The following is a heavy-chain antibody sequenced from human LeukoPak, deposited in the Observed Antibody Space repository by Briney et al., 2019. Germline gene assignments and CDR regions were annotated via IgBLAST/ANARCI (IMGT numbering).Heavy chain of an antibody. CDR3: ARAAKYYYDSSGYYYY. D-gene: IGHD3-22*01. V-gene: IGHV4-34*01. Sequence: SETLSLTCAVYGGSFGGYYWSWIRQPPGKGLEWIGEINHSGSTNYNPSLKSRVTISVDTSKNQFSLKLSSVTAADTAVYYCARAAKYYYDSSGYYYYWGQGTLVTVSS. CDR1: GGSFGGYY. J-gene: IGHJ4*02. CDR2: INHSGST.